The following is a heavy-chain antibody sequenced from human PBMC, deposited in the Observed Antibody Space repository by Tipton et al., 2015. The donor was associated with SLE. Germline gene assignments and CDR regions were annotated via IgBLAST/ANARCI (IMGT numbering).Heavy chain of an antibody. Sequence: TLSLTCTVSGASISSSSYYWGWLRQPPGKGLEWIGNIYHSGSTLYNPSLESRVTITVDTSKNQFSLKLSSVTAADTAVYYCARLDIVVVVAATSAFDIWGQGTMVTVSS. D-gene: IGHD2-15*01. J-gene: IGHJ3*02. CDR3: ARLDIVVVVAATSAFDI. CDR1: GASISSSSYY. V-gene: IGHV4-39*01. CDR2: IYHSGST.